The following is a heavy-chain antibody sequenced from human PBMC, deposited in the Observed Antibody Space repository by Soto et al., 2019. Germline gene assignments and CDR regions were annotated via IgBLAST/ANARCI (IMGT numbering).Heavy chain of an antibody. V-gene: IGHV3-30*18. D-gene: IGHD3-16*02. CDR1: GFIISSYG. CDR3: AKALGELSPESFDY. CDR2: ISYDGSNK. Sequence: PGGSLRLSCAASGFIISSYGMHWVRQAPGKGLEWLAVISYDGSNKYYGDSVKGRFTISRDNFKNTPYLQMNSLRAEDTAVYYCAKALGELSPESFDYWGQGILVTVSS. J-gene: IGHJ4*02.